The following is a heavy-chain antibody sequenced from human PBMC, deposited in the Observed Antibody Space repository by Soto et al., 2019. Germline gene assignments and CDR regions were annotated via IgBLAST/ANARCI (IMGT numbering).Heavy chain of an antibody. CDR2: IWYDGSNK. CDR1: EFSVSTYG. J-gene: IGHJ6*02. Sequence: LSLFNASCEFSVSTYGRHCVRQAPETAREWVVSIWYDGSNKYYAASVKGRITISTDNYKNTMYLRMNGLRADDTAVYYCARDIAEDNYYYYSGMDVWGQGTMVTVSS. D-gene: IGHD6-13*01. CDR3: ARDIAEDNYYYYSGMDV. V-gene: IGHV3-33*08.